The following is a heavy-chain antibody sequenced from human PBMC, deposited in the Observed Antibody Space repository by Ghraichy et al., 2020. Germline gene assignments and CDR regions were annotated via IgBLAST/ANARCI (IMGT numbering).Heavy chain of an antibody. CDR3: ARGFYEFGSGGFDY. V-gene: IGHV1-46*01. CDR2: ISPRGGQT. Sequence: ASVKVSCKAGGNILADHYVHWVRQAPGQGLEWVGLISPRGGQTHVAQRLQGRVTVTRDTSTSTVYMELNNLKSDDTAVYYCARGFYEFGSGGFDYWGQGTPVTVSS. J-gene: IGHJ4*02. CDR1: GNILADHY. D-gene: IGHD3/OR15-3a*01.